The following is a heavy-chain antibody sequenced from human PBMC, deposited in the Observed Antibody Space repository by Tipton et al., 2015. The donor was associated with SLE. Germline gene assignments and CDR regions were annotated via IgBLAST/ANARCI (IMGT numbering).Heavy chain of an antibody. Sequence: TLSLTCTVYGGSISSYYWSWIRQPPGKGLEWIGYIYYSGSTNYNPSLKSRVTISVDTSKNQFSLKLSSVTAADTAVYYCARRMITFGGVTPPYAFDIWGQGTMATVSS. V-gene: IGHV4-59*08. D-gene: IGHD3-16*01. J-gene: IGHJ3*02. CDR1: GGSISSYY. CDR3: ARRMITFGGVTPPYAFDI. CDR2: IYYSGST.